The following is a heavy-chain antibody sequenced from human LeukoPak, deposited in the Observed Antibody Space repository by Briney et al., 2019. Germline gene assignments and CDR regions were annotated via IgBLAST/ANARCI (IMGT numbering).Heavy chain of an antibody. Sequence: ASVKVSCKASGYTFTGYYMHWVRQAPGQGLEWMGGIIPIFGAANYAQKFQGRVTITADKSTSTAYMELSSLRSEDTAVYYCARVYYYGSGSYSYYYYYMDVWGKGTTVTVSS. CDR3: ARVYYYGSGSYSYYYYYMDV. J-gene: IGHJ6*03. V-gene: IGHV1-69*06. D-gene: IGHD3-10*01. CDR2: IIPIFGAA. CDR1: GYTFTGYY.